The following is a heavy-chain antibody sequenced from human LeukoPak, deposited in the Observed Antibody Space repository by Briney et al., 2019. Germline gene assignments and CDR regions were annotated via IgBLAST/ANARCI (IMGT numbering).Heavy chain of an antibody. D-gene: IGHD6-13*01. V-gene: IGHV3-21*01. CDR2: ISSSRSYI. CDR1: GFTFISYS. J-gene: IGHJ4*02. CDR3: ARLPFQDIAAAGMVDY. Sequence: PGGSLRLSCAASGFTFISYSMNSGRQAPGKGLEWGSSISSSRSYIYYADSVRGRVTISRDHAKNSLYLQMNSLRAEDTAVYYCARLPFQDIAAAGMVDYWGQGTLVTVSS.